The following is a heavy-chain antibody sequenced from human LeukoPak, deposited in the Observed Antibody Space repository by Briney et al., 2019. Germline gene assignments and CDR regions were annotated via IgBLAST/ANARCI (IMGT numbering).Heavy chain of an antibody. CDR2: IWFDGNNK. CDR3: ARDLASNWNEGLDY. CDR1: GFTFSSYG. Sequence: GGSLRLSCAASGFTFSSYGMHWVRQAPGKGLEWVAVIWFDGNNKYYADSVKGRFTISRDNSKNTLYLQMNSLRAEDTAVYNCARDLASNWNEGLDYWGQGTLVTASS. V-gene: IGHV3-33*01. J-gene: IGHJ4*02. D-gene: IGHD1-1*01.